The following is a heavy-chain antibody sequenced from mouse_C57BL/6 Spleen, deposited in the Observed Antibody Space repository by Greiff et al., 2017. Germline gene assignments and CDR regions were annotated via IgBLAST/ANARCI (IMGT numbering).Heavy chain of an antibody. V-gene: IGHV1-75*01. CDR3: ARWELRGYYYAMDY. D-gene: IGHD2-1*01. Sequence: VNLVESGPELVKPGASVKISCKASGYTFTDYYINWVKQRPGQGLEWIGWIFPGSGSTYYNEKFKGKATLTVDKSSSTAYMLLSSLTSEDSAVYFCARWELRGYYYAMDYWGQGTSVTVSS. J-gene: IGHJ4*01. CDR1: GYTFTDYY. CDR2: IFPGSGST.